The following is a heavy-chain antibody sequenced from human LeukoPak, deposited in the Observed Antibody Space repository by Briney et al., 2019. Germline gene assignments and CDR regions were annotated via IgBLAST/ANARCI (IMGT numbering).Heavy chain of an antibody. D-gene: IGHD2-8*01. Sequence: PGGSLRLSCAASGFTFSNYWMGWVRQAPGKGLEWVANIKEDGSEKYYVDSVKGRFTISRDNAKNSLYLQMNSLRAEDTAVYYCAKMVREFYTISYYFDYWGQGTLVTVSS. V-gene: IGHV3-7*05. CDR1: GFTFSNYW. J-gene: IGHJ4*02. CDR2: IKEDGSEK. CDR3: AKMVREFYTISYYFDY.